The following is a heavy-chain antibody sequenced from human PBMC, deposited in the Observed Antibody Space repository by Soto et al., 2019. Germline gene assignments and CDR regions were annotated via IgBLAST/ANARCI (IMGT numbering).Heavy chain of an antibody. J-gene: IGHJ6*02. Sequence: TSVKVSCKASGYTFTGYYMHWVRQAPGQGLEWMGWINPNSGGTNYAQKFQGWVTMTRDTSISTAYMELSRLRSVVTAVYYCARGIAAAAARGMDVWGQGTTVTVSS. V-gene: IGHV1-2*04. CDR1: GYTFTGYY. CDR3: ARGIAAAAARGMDV. D-gene: IGHD6-13*01. CDR2: INPNSGGT.